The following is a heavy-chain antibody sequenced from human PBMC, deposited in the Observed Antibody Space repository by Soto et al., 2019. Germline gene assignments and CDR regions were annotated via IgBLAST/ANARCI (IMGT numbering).Heavy chain of an antibody. CDR2: IDPSDSYT. V-gene: IGHV5-10-1*01. CDR3: ARLLNYYDSSGYPLDYYYYGMDV. Sequence: GESLKISCKGSGYSFTSYWISWVRQMPGKGLEWMGRIDPSDSYTNYSPSFQGHVTISADKSISTAYLQWSSLEASDTAMYYCARLLNYYDSSGYPLDYYYYGMDVWGQGTTVTVSS. J-gene: IGHJ6*02. D-gene: IGHD3-22*01. CDR1: GYSFTSYW.